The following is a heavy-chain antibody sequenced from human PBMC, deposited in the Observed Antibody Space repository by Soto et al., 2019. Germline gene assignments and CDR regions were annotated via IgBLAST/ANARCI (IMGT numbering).Heavy chain of an antibody. CDR2: ISVSGFKK. J-gene: IGHJ5*02. CDR1: GLIFENFG. Sequence: GGSLRLSCSASGLIFENFGMSGVRQAPGKGLEWISSISVSGFKKYYADSVKGRFTISRDNSKSTVYLELNNLSAEDTAVYHCAKNQGVELVPLATVDWFDPWGQGSVVTVSS. CDR3: AKNQGVELVPLATVDWFDP. D-gene: IGHD1-26*01. V-gene: IGHV3-23*01.